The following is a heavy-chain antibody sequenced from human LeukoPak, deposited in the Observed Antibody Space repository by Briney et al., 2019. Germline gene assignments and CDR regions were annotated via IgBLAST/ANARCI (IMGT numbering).Heavy chain of an antibody. CDR3: ARRGYDSSGYYYAY. J-gene: IGHJ4*02. D-gene: IGHD3-22*01. CDR2: IYYSGNT. V-gene: IGHV4-39*01. Sequence: SETLSLTCTVSGGSISSSSYYWGWIRQPPGKGLEWIGSIYYSGNTYYNPSLKSRVTISVDTSKNQFSLKLSSVTAADTAVYYCARRGYDSSGYYYAYWGQGTLVTVSS. CDR1: GGSISSSSYY.